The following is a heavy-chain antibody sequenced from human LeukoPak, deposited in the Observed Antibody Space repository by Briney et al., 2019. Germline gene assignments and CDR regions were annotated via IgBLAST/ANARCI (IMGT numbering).Heavy chain of an antibody. CDR3: ARDLGVIAAAGPSL. V-gene: IGHV1-18*01. CDR2: ISAYNGNT. J-gene: IGHJ4*02. D-gene: IGHD6-13*01. CDR1: GYTFTSYG. Sequence: ASVKVSCKASGYTFTSYGISWVRQAPGQGLEWMGWISAYNGNTNYAQKLQGRVTMTTDTSTSTAYMELSSLRSEDTAVYYCARDLGVIAAAGPSLWGQGTLVTVSS.